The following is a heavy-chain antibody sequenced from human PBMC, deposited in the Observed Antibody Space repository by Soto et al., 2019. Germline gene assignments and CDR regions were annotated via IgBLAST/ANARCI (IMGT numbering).Heavy chain of an antibody. CDR2: ISGSGGVT. CDR1: GFTFKNYD. V-gene: IGHV3-23*01. Sequence: EVELLESGGGLVQPGGSLRLSCVASGFTFKNYDMRWIRQAPGKGLEWVSGISGSGGVTYYADSVKGRFTISRDNSKNTLYLQMNSLRAEDTAIYYCAKNRQFRSYESAGHYDNWGQGTLVTVSS. CDR3: AKNRQFRSYESAGHYDN. D-gene: IGHD3-16*01. J-gene: IGHJ4*02.